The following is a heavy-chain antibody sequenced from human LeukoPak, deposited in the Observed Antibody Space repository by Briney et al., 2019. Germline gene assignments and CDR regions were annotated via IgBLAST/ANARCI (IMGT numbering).Heavy chain of an antibody. CDR1: GFTFDDYA. J-gene: IGHJ4*02. V-gene: IGHV3-9*01. Sequence: GGSLRLSRAGSGFTFDDYAMHWVRQAPGKGVEWVPGINRNSGDMGYADSVKGRFTISRDNAKNSLHLQMNSLRAEDTAFYYCLKDWGANYDSSALTDYWGQGTLVTVSS. CDR2: INRNSGDM. CDR3: LKDWGANYDSSALTDY. D-gene: IGHD3-22*01.